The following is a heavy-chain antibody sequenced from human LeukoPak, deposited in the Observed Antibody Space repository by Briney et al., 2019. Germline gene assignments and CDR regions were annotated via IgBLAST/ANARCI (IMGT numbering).Heavy chain of an antibody. J-gene: IGHJ5*02. Sequence: SETLSLTCTVSGGSISSYYWSWIRQPPGKGLEWIGYIYYSGNANCNPSLKSRVTMSVDTSNSQLSLKLNSVTAADTAVYYCARAAVVPAATDNWFDPWGQGTLVTVSS. CDR3: ARAAVVPAATDNWFDP. CDR2: IYYSGNA. D-gene: IGHD2-2*01. V-gene: IGHV4-59*01. CDR1: GGSISSYY.